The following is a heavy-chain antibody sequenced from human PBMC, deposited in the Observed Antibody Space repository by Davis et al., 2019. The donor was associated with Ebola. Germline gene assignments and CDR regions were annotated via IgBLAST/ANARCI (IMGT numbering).Heavy chain of an antibody. V-gene: IGHV1-2*04. Sequence: AASVKVSCKASGYTFTGYYMHWVRQAPGQGLEWMGWINPNSGGTNYAQKFQGWVTMTRDTSISTAYMALSRLRSDDTAVYYCAREVYGLAYGMDVWGQGTTVTVSS. D-gene: IGHD2-15*01. CDR1: GYTFTGYY. CDR2: INPNSGGT. J-gene: IGHJ6*02. CDR3: AREVYGLAYGMDV.